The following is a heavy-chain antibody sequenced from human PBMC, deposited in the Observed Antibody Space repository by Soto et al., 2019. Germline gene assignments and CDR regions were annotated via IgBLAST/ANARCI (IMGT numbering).Heavy chain of an antibody. CDR3: ARARGYDILTGYHNNDYYYYGMDV. CDR2: IYHSGST. J-gene: IGHJ6*02. CDR1: GGSISSGGYS. V-gene: IGHV4-30-2*01. D-gene: IGHD3-9*01. Sequence: PSETLSLTCNVSGGSISSGGYSWSWIRQPPGKGLEWIGYIYHSGSTYYNPSLKSRVTISVDRSKNQFSLKLSSVTAADTAVYYCARARGYDILTGYHNNDYYYYGMDVWGQGTTVTVSS.